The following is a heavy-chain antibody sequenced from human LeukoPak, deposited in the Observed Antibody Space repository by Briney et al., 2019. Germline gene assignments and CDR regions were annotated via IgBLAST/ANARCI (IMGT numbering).Heavy chain of an antibody. CDR1: GGTISRGNFY. D-gene: IGHD1-26*01. CDR2: IYTFGTT. J-gene: IGHJ6*03. Sequence: SETPSLTCTVSGGTISRGNFYWSWIRQPAGKGLEWIGRIYTFGTTNYNPSLKSRVTMSIDTSKNQFSLNLTSVTASDTAVYYCARDGVSSGNYFQMDVWGEGTTVTVSS. CDR3: ARDGVSSGNYFQMDV. V-gene: IGHV4-61*02.